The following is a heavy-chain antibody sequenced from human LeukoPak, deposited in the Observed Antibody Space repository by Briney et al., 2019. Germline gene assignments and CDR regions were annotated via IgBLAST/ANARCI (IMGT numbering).Heavy chain of an antibody. CDR2: INPSGDGT. J-gene: IGHJ3*02. CDR1: GYTFTIYY. Sequence: GASVKVSCKASGYTFTIYYIHWVRQAPGQGLEWLGIINPSGDGTSYAQKFQGRVAMTRDMSTSTVYMELTNLRSEDTAVYYCARVRRQWLDHDAFDIWGQGTMVTVSS. CDR3: ARVRRQWLDHDAFDI. D-gene: IGHD6-19*01. V-gene: IGHV1-46*01.